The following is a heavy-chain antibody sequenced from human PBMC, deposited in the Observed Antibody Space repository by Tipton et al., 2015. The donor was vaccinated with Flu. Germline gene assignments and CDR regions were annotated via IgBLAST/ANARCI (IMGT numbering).Heavy chain of an antibody. Sequence: LRLSCTVSGGSISSYYWSWIRQPPGKGLEWIGYIYYSGSTNYNPSLKSRVTISVDTSKNQFSLKLSSVTAADTAVYYCARQGAYSSSSAHFDYWGQRTLVTVSS. CDR3: ARQGAYSSSSAHFDY. J-gene: IGHJ4*02. CDR1: GGSISSYY. V-gene: IGHV4-59*08. CDR2: IYYSGST. D-gene: IGHD6-13*01.